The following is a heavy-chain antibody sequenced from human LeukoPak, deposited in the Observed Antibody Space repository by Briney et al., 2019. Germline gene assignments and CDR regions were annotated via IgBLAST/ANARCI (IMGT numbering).Heavy chain of an antibody. CDR3: SGVYLGY. CDR1: GFTFNNYA. D-gene: IGHD2-8*01. V-gene: IGHV3-15*01. Sequence: GSLRLSCAASGFTFNNYAMSWVRQAPGKGLEWVGLIRKTTDGGTTDYGAPVKGRFTISRDDSKNTLYLQLNSLKTEDTAVYYCSGVYLGYWGQGTLVTVSS. J-gene: IGHJ4*02. CDR2: IRKTTDGGTT.